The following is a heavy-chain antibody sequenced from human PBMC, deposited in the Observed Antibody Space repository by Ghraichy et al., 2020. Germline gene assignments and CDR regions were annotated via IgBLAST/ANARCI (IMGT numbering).Heavy chain of an antibody. CDR3: ARVVGYCSGGSCYKVDY. Sequence: TLSLTCAVYGGSFSGYYWSWIRQPPGKGLEWIGEINHSGSTNYNPSLKSRVTISVDTSKNQFSLKLSSVTAADTAVYYCARVVGYCSGGSCYKVDYWGQGTLVTVSS. J-gene: IGHJ4*02. CDR2: INHSGST. D-gene: IGHD2-15*01. V-gene: IGHV4-34*01. CDR1: GGSFSGYY.